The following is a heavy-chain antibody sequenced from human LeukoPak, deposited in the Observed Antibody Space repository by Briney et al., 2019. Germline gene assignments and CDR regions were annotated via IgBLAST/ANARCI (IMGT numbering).Heavy chain of an antibody. D-gene: IGHD3-22*01. CDR1: GFTFSSYG. Sequence: GGSLRLSCAASGFTFSSYGMHWVRQAPGKGLEWVAVISYDGSNKYYADSVKGRFTISRDKSKNTLYLQMNSLRAEDTALYYCAKRGDSSGYYYDYWGQGTLVTVSS. J-gene: IGHJ4*02. V-gene: IGHV3-30*18. CDR3: AKRGDSSGYYYDY. CDR2: ISYDGSNK.